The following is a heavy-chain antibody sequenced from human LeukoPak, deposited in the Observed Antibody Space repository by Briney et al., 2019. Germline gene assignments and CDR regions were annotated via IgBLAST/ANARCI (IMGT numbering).Heavy chain of an antibody. J-gene: IGHJ4*02. V-gene: IGHV3-74*01. Sequence: GGSLRLSCVASGFTFSNYGIHWVRQAPGKGLVWVSRSNGDGSSTTYADSVKGRFTISRDNAKNTLYLQMNSLRAEDTAVYYCARIDSRDYFDYWGQGTPVTVSS. CDR2: SNGDGSST. CDR1: GFTFSNYG. D-gene: IGHD3-9*01. CDR3: ARIDSRDYFDY.